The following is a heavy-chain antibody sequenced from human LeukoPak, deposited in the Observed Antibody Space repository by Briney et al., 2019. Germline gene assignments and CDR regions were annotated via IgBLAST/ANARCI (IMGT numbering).Heavy chain of an antibody. V-gene: IGHV4-39*01. J-gene: IGHJ3*02. CDR3: ASPGRIVVVVPAAIRLDAFDI. D-gene: IGHD2-2*02. CDR1: GGSISSSSYY. CDR2: IYYIGGT. Sequence: SETLSLTCTVSGGSISSSSYYWGWIRHAPGKGLEWMGGIYYIGGTYYSPSLRSRVTISVDTSKNQFSLKLSSVTAADTAVYYCASPGRIVVVVPAAIRLDAFDIWGQGTMVTVSS.